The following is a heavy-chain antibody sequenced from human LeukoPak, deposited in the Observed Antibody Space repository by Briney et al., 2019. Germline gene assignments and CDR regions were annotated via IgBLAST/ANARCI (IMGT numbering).Heavy chain of an antibody. V-gene: IGHV3-23*01. D-gene: IGHD1-1*01. CDR2: ISGSGGST. CDR3: ARVRTRSTYFDY. CDR1: GFTFSSYA. Sequence: PGGSLRLSCAASGFTFSSYAMSWVRQAPGKGLEWVSAISGSGGSTYYADSVKGRFTISRDNSKNTLYLQMNSLRAEDTAVYYCARVRTRSTYFDYWGQGTLVTVSS. J-gene: IGHJ4*02.